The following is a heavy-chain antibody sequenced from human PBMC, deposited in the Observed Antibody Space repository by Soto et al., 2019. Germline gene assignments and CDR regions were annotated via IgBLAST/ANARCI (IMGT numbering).Heavy chain of an antibody. J-gene: IGHJ4*02. CDR1: GFTFSSYS. CDR3: ARDSITMINGPSFDY. V-gene: IGHV3-21*01. D-gene: IGHD3-22*01. CDR2: ISSSSSYI. Sequence: GGSLRLSCAASGFTFSSYSMNWVRQAPGKGLEWVSSISSSSSYIYYADSVKGRFTISRDNAKNSLYPQMNSLRAEDTAVYYCARDSITMINGPSFDYWGQGTLVTVTS.